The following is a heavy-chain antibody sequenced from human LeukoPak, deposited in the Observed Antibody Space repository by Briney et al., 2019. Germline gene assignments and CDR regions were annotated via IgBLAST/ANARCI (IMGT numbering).Heavy chain of an antibody. CDR3: AGGVLDY. V-gene: IGHV3-7*04. J-gene: IGHJ1*01. CDR2: INQDGSEQ. D-gene: IGHD3-16*01. Sequence: PGGSLRLSCAASGFTFSDYWMTWVRQAPGQGLAWVAHINQDGSEQHFVGSVQGRFTISRDNAKNSLYLQMDSLRAEDTAVYYCAGGVLDYWGQGTPVTVSS. CDR1: GFTFSDYW.